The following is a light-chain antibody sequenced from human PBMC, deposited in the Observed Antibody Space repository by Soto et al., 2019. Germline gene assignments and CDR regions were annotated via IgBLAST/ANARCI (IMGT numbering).Light chain of an antibody. Sequence: QSVLTQPPSASGTPGQRVTISCSGSSSNIGSNTVNWYQQLPGTAPKLLIYNNNQRPSGVPARFSGSNSGTSASLAISGLQSEDEDDYYCASWDASLNGRGVFGTGTKVTVL. CDR2: NNN. J-gene: IGLJ1*01. CDR3: ASWDASLNGRGV. V-gene: IGLV1-44*01. CDR1: SSNIGSNT.